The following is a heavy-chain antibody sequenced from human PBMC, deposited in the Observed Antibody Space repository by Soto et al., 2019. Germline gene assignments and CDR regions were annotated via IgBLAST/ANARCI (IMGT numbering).Heavy chain of an antibody. CDR3: ARDYPYYYDSSGPTV. Sequence: ASVKVSCKASGYTFTSYGISWVRQAPGQGLEWMGWISAYNGNTNYAQKLQGRVTMTTDTSTSTAYMELRSLRSDDTAVYYCARDYPYYYDSSGPTVWGQGTLVTVSS. CDR1: GYTFTSYG. D-gene: IGHD3-22*01. V-gene: IGHV1-18*01. J-gene: IGHJ4*02. CDR2: ISAYNGNT.